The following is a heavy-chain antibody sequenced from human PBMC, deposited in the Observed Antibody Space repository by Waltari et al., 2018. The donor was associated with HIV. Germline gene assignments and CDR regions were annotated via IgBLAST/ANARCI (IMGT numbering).Heavy chain of an antibody. V-gene: IGHV1-69*01. Sequence: QVQLVQSGAEVKKPGSSVKVSCTASGGTFSSYAISWVRQAPGQGLEWMGGIIPIFGTANYAQKFQGRVTITADESTSTAYMELSSLRSEDTAVYYCARDLGSYGHGIFDYWGQGTLVTVSS. CDR1: GGTFSSYA. CDR2: IIPIFGTA. CDR3: ARDLGSYGHGIFDY. J-gene: IGHJ4*02. D-gene: IGHD5-18*01.